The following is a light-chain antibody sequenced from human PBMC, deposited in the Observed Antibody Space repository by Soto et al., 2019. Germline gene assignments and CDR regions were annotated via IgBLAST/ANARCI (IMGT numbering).Light chain of an antibody. CDR1: SSDVGAYNS. CDR3: SSYTSSNSYV. Sequence: QSVLTQPASVSGSPGQSIAISCTGTSSDVGAYNSVSWYQQYPGKAPKLMIHDVSNRPSGVSDRFSGSKSGNTASLTISGLQAEDEADYYCSSYTSSNSYVFGSGTNVTVL. J-gene: IGLJ1*01. CDR2: DVS. V-gene: IGLV2-14*01.